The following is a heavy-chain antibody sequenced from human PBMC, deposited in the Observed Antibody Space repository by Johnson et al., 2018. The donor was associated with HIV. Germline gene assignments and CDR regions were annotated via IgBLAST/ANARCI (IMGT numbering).Heavy chain of an antibody. D-gene: IGHD5-18*01. J-gene: IGHJ3*02. Sequence: VQLVESGGGLIQPGGSLRLSCVASGFTFDEYAMHWVRQAPGKGLEWVSGISWNGGGEDYADSVKGRFTISRDNSKNTLYLQMNSLRAEDTAVYYCARDLTRGYSPRGAFDIWGQGTMVTVSS. CDR1: GFTFDEYA. CDR2: ISWNGGGE. CDR3: ARDLTRGYSPRGAFDI. V-gene: IGHV3-9*01.